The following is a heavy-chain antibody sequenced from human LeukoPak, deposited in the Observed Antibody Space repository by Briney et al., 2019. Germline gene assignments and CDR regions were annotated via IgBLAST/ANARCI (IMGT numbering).Heavy chain of an antibody. CDR2: IFYSGST. V-gene: IGHV4-34*12. J-gene: IGHJ6*03. D-gene: IGHD2-21*01. CDR1: GGSFSGYY. Sequence: SETLSLTCAVYGGSFSGYYWGWIRQSPGKGLEWIGKIFYSGSTYYNPSLRSRVTISVDTSKNQFSLSLSSVTAADTAVYYCARHIYFYYYMDVWGKGTTVTISS. CDR3: ARHIYFYYYMDV.